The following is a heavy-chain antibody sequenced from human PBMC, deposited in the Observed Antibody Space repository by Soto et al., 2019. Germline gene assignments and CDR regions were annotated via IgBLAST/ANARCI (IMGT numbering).Heavy chain of an antibody. J-gene: IGHJ5*02. CDR2: ISGSGGST. CDR1: GFTFSSYA. D-gene: IGHD4-17*01. Sequence: EVQLLESGGGLVQPGGSLRLSCAASGFTFSSYAMSWVRQAPGKGLEWVSTISGSGGSTYYADSVKGRFTISRDNSKNTLYLQMNSLRAEDTAVYYCAKLVGDYGDFSYWFDPWGQGTLVTVSS. V-gene: IGHV3-23*01. CDR3: AKLVGDYGDFSYWFDP.